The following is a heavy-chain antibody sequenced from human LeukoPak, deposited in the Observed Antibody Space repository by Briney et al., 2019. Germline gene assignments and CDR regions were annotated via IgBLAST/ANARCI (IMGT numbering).Heavy chain of an antibody. Sequence: SGGSLRLSCAASGFTVSSNYMSWVRQAPGKGLEWVSAISGSGGSTYYADSVKGRFTISRDNSKNTLYLQMNSLRAEDTAVYYCARSSGEVGWYFDYWGQGTLVTVSS. CDR3: ARSSGEVGWYFDY. J-gene: IGHJ4*02. CDR1: GFTVSSNY. V-gene: IGHV3-53*05. CDR2: ISGSGGST. D-gene: IGHD3-10*01.